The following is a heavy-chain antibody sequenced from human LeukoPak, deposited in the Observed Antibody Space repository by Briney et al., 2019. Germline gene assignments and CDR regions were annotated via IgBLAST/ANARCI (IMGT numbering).Heavy chain of an antibody. CDR3: ARGRTARTRYYYYYYMDV. CDR2: ISGDNDNT. V-gene: IGHV1-18*01. Sequence: ASVKVSCKASGYTLISYGINWVRQAPGQGLEWMGWISGDNDNTKYAQNLQGRVTVTTDTSTNTAYMELRSLRSDDTAVYYCARGRTARTRYYYYYYMDVWGKGSTVTVS. CDR1: GYTLISYG. J-gene: IGHJ6*03. D-gene: IGHD5-18*01.